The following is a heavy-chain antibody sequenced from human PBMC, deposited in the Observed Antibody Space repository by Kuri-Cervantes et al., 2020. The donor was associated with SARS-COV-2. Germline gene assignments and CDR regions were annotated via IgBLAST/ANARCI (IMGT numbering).Heavy chain of an antibody. CDR3: TRPHYDGFG. V-gene: IGHV3-49*04. CDR1: GFTFGDYA. J-gene: IGHJ4*02. D-gene: IGHD3-22*01. Sequence: GESLKISCTASGFTFGDYAMSWVRQAPGKGLEWVGFIRSNAYGGTTEYAASVKGRFTISSYDSKSLAYLQMSSLKTEDTAEYYCTRPHYDGFGWGQGTRVTVSS. CDR2: IRSNAYGGTT.